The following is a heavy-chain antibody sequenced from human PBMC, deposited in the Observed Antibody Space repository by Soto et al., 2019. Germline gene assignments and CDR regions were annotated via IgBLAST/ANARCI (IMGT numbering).Heavy chain of an antibody. D-gene: IGHD3-3*01. CDR2: ISGSVGST. CDR1: GFTFSSYA. Sequence: GSLRLSCAASGFTFSSYAMSWVRQAPGKGLEWVSAISGSVGSTYYADSVKGRFTISRDNSKNTLYLQMNSLRAEDTAVYYCAKDFTIYGWFDPWGQGTLVTVSS. V-gene: IGHV3-23*01. J-gene: IGHJ5*02. CDR3: AKDFTIYGWFDP.